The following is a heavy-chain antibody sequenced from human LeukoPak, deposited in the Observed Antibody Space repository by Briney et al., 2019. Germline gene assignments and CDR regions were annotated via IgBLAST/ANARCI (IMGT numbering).Heavy chain of an antibody. V-gene: IGHV4-4*07. J-gene: IGHJ4*02. Sequence: PSETLSLTRTVSGGSISSSYWSWIRQPAGKGLEWIGRIYTSGSTNYNPSLKSRVTMSVDTSKNQFSLKLSSLTAADTAVYYCARDWSRWSFDYWGQGTLVTVSS. CDR2: IYTSGST. CDR1: GGSISSSY. D-gene: IGHD6-13*01. CDR3: ARDWSRWSFDY.